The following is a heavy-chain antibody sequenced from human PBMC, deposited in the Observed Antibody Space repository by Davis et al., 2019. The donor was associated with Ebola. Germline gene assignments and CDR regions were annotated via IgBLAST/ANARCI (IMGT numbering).Heavy chain of an antibody. CDR1: GGSISSGGYY. Sequence: MPSETLSLTCTVSGGSISSGGYYWSWIRQHPGKGLEWIGYIYYSGSTYYNPSLKSRVTISVDTSKNQFSLKLSSVTAADTAVYYCARRYGIWFRELLSGFRFDYWGQGTLVTVSS. CDR2: IYYSGST. D-gene: IGHD3-10*01. J-gene: IGHJ4*02. CDR3: ARRYGIWFRELLSGFRFDY. V-gene: IGHV4-31*03.